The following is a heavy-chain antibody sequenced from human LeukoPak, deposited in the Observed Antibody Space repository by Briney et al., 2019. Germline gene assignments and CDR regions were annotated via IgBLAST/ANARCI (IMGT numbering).Heavy chain of an antibody. Sequence: PSETLSLTCTVSGGSISNYFWSWIRQPPGKGLEWIGYICYSGRTNYKPSLKSRVTISVDTSKNQFSLKLSSVTAADTAVYYCARGTVAGLYFDYWGQGTLVTVSS. V-gene: IGHV4-59*01. CDR1: GGSISNYF. CDR2: ICYSGRT. CDR3: ARGTVAGLYFDY. J-gene: IGHJ4*02. D-gene: IGHD6-19*01.